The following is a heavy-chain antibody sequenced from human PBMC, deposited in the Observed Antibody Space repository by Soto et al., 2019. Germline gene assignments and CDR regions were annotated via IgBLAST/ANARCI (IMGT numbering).Heavy chain of an antibody. CDR3: VRVPGPGIAVAGNTRFDP. CDR2: INSDGSST. CDR1: GFSFSSYW. D-gene: IGHD6-19*01. V-gene: IGHV3-74*01. J-gene: IGHJ5*02. Sequence: GGSLRLSCAASGFSFSSYWMHWVRQAPGKGLVWVSRINSDGSSTTYADSVKGRFTISRDNAKNTLYVQMNSLRAEDTAVYYFVRVPGPGIAVAGNTRFDPWGQGTLVTVSS.